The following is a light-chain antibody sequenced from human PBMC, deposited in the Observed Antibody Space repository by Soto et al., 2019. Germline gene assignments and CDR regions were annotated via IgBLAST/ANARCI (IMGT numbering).Light chain of an antibody. CDR3: QQTYSTLWT. CDR1: QSVSTY. V-gene: IGKV1-39*01. CDR2: AAS. Sequence: DIQMTQSPSSLSASVGDRVTITCRASQSVSTYLNWYQQKPGKVPKVLIYAASSLQSGVPSRFSGSGSGTDFTLTISSLQPEDFATYYCQQTYSTLWTFGQGTKVEL. J-gene: IGKJ1*01.